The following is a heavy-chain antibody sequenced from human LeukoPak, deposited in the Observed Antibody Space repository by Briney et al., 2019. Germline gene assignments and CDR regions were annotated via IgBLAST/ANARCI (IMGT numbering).Heavy chain of an antibody. D-gene: IGHD3-22*01. J-gene: IGHJ4*02. Sequence: PGGSLRLSCAASGFTFSSHSMNWVRQAPGKGLEWVSYISSSSSTIYYADSVKGRFTISRDNSKNTLYLQMNSLRAEDTAEYYCAREKTGITMIVEAFDYWGQGTLVTVSS. CDR3: AREKTGITMIVEAFDY. CDR1: GFTFSSHS. CDR2: ISSSSSTI. V-gene: IGHV3-48*01.